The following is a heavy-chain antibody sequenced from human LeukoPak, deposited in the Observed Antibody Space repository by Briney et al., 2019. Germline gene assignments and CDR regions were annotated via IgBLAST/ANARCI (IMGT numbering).Heavy chain of an antibody. Sequence: PSETLTLTCAVYGGSYSGYYWSLIRQPAGKGLEWIGEINHSGSTNYNPSLKSRVTISVDTSKNQFSLKLSSVTAADTAAYYCARKSDTAMVSGYFDYWGQGTLVTVSS. CDR1: GGSYSGYY. CDR2: INHSGST. CDR3: ARKSDTAMVSGYFDY. V-gene: IGHV4-34*01. J-gene: IGHJ4*02. D-gene: IGHD5-18*01.